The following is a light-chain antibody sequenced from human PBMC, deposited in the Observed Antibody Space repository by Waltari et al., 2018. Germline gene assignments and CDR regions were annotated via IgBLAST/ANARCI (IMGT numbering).Light chain of an antibody. J-gene: IGKJ4*01. Sequence: DIQMTQSPSSLSASVGDRVTIPGRASQSISSYFNWYQQKPGKAPKLLNYAASSMQSGVPSRFSGSGSGTDFTLTISSLQPEDFATYYCQQSYSTPRSFGGGTKVEIK. V-gene: IGKV1-39*01. CDR1: QSISSY. CDR2: AAS. CDR3: QQSYSTPRS.